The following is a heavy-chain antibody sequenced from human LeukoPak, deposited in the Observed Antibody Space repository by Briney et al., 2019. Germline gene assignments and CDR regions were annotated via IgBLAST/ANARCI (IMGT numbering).Heavy chain of an antibody. CDR3: ARAVDTAMAPYFDY. Sequence: PSETLSLTCTVSGGSISSYYWSWIRQPPGKGLEWIGEINHSGSTNYNPSLKSRVTISVDTSKNQFSLKLSSVTAADTAVYYCARAVDTAMAPYFDYWGQGTLVTVSS. CDR2: INHSGST. V-gene: IGHV4-34*01. J-gene: IGHJ4*02. CDR1: GGSISSYY. D-gene: IGHD5-18*01.